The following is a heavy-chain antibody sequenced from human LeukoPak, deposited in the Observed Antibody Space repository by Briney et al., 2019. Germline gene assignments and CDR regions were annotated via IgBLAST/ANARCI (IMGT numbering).Heavy chain of an antibody. D-gene: IGHD6-25*01. CDR3: TRARVGYWDDY. CDR1: GLTFSDYY. Sequence: GGSLRLSCAASGLTFSDYYMSWIRQAPGKGLEWVSYISSSGSTIYYADSVKGRFTISRDNAKNSLYLQMNSLRAEDTAVYYCTRARVGYWDDYWGQGTLVTVSS. V-gene: IGHV3-11*01. CDR2: ISSSGSTI. J-gene: IGHJ4*02.